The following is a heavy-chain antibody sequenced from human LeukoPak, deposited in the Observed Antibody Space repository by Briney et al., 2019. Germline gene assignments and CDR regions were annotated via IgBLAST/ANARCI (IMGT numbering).Heavy chain of an antibody. CDR2: ISAYNGNT. J-gene: IGHJ4*02. CDR3: AKNGAYSYEDYFDY. Sequence: ASVKVSCKASGYTFTSYGISWVRQAPGQGLEWMGWISAYNGNTNYAQKLQGRVTMTTDTSTSTAYMELRSLRSDDTAIYYCAKNGAYSYEDYFDYWGQGTLVTVSS. V-gene: IGHV1-18*01. D-gene: IGHD5-18*01. CDR1: GYTFTSYG.